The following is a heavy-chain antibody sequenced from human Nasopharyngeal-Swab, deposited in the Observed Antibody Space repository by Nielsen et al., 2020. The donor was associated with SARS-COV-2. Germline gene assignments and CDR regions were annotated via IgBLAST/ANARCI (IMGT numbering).Heavy chain of an antibody. J-gene: IGHJ4*02. D-gene: IGHD6-13*01. V-gene: IGHV1-2*02. CDR2: INPNSGGT. Sequence: ASVKVSCKASGDTFTTYAISWVRQAPGQGLEWVGWINPNSGGTNYAQKFQGRVTMTRDTSISTAYMELSRLRSDDTAVYYCARESIAAAGRDFDYWGQGTLVTVSS. CDR3: ARESIAAAGRDFDY. CDR1: GDTFTTYA.